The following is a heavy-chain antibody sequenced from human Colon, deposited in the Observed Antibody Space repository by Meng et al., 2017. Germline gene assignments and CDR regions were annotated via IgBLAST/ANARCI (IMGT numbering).Heavy chain of an antibody. Sequence: GESLKISCAASGFTFSDYYMSWIRQAPGKGLEWVSYMSSSGSTVSYADYVKGRFTISRDNANNSLYLQMNSLRAEDRAVYYCARDLSGIAVAGADYWGQGALVTVSS. D-gene: IGHD6-19*01. CDR1: GFTFSDYY. CDR2: MSSSGSTV. V-gene: IGHV3-11*01. CDR3: ARDLSGIAVAGADY. J-gene: IGHJ4*02.